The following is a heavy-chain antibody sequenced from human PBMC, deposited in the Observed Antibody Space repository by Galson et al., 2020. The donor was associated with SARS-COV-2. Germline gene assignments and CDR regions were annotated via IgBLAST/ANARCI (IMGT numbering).Heavy chain of an antibody. CDR1: GFTFGDYA. J-gene: IGHJ4*02. V-gene: IGHV3-49*03. Sequence: GGSLRLSCTASGFTFGDYAMSWFRQAPGKGLEWVGFIRSKAYGGTTEYAAYVKGRFTISRDDSKSIAYLQMNSLKTEDTAVYYCTSQIPPRYDSSGYYTGYYFDYWGQGTLVTVSS. CDR2: IRSKAYGGTT. D-gene: IGHD3-22*01. CDR3: TSQIPPRYDSSGYYTGYYFDY.